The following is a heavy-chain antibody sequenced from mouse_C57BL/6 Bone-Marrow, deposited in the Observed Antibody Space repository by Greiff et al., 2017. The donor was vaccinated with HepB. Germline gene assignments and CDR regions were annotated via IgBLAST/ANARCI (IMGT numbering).Heavy chain of an antibody. CDR1: GFTFSSYG. Sequence: EVQRVESGGDLVKPGGSLKLSCAASGFTFSSYGMSWVRQTPDKRLEWVATISSGGSYTYYPDSVKGRFTISRDNAKNTLYLQMSSLKSEDTAMYYCARQGLRTEGFAYWGQGTLVTVSA. CDR2: ISSGGSYT. D-gene: IGHD2-4*01. V-gene: IGHV5-6*01. J-gene: IGHJ3*01. CDR3: ARQGLRTEGFAY.